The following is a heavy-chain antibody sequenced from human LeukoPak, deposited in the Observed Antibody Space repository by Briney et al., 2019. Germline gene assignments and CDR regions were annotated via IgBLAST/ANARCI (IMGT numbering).Heavy chain of an antibody. J-gene: IGHJ3*02. V-gene: IGHV3-20*04. CDR2: INWNGDTT. Sequence: AGGSLRLSCAASGFTLDDYDMNWVRQAPGKGLEWVSGINWNGDTTGYADSLKGRFTISRDNAKNSLYLQMNSLRAEDTAVYYCARDLQCGGDCHYDAFDIWGQGTMVTVSS. D-gene: IGHD2-21*02. CDR1: GFTLDDYD. CDR3: ARDLQCGGDCHYDAFDI.